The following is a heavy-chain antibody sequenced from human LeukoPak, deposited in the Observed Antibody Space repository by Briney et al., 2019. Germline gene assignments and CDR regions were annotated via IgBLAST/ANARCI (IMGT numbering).Heavy chain of an antibody. J-gene: IGHJ4*02. CDR1: GFTFSSYA. D-gene: IGHD1-1*01. CDR3: AKSRSGSANWALQVFDN. Sequence: QPGGSLRLSCAASGFTFSSYAMSWVRQAPGKGLEWVSAISGSGGSTYYADSVKGRFTISRDNSNNSLFVQMNSLRAEDTAVYFCAKSRSGSANWALQVFDNWGQGALVTVSS. CDR2: ISGSGGST. V-gene: IGHV3-23*01.